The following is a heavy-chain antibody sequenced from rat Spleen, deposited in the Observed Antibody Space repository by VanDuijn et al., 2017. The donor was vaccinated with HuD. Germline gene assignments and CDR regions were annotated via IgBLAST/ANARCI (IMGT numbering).Heavy chain of an antibody. CDR1: GFTFNNYW. CDR3: ARRHYGYTDYFDY. CDR2: ISYDGGST. D-gene: IGHD1-11*01. Sequence: EVQLVESGGGLVQPGRSLKLSCAASGFTFNNYWMTWIRQAPGKGLEWVATISYDGGSTYYRDSVKGRFTISRDNAKSTLYLQMNSLGSEDTATYYCARRHYGYTDYFDYWGQGVMVTVSS. J-gene: IGHJ2*01. V-gene: IGHV5-31*01.